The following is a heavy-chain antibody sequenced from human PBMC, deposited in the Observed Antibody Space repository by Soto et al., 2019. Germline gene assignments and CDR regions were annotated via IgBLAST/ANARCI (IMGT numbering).Heavy chain of an antibody. CDR1: GGSISSSDYF. D-gene: IGHD1-1*01. CDR2: IYYSGST. J-gene: IGHJ4*02. Sequence: QVQLQESGPGVVKPSQDLSLTCTVSGGSISSSDYFWTWIRRLPGRGLEWMGYIYYSGSTYYNPSLKSRLTMSVDTSKSQFSLRLSSVTAADTAVYYCTTFRRGRFYVDYWGQGTLVTVSS. V-gene: IGHV4-31*03. CDR3: TTFRRGRFYVDY.